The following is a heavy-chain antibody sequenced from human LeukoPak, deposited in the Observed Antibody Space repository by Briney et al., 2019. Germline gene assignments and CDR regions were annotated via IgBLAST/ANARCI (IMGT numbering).Heavy chain of an antibody. J-gene: IGHJ6*02. D-gene: IGHD3-3*01. CDR2: IYHSGST. Sequence: PSETLSLTCAVSGGSISSGGYSWSWIRQPPGKGLEWIGYIYHSGSTYYNPSLKSRVTISVDTSKNQFSLKLSSVTAADTAVYYCARESRGHEWYYYYGMDVWGQGTTVTVSS. CDR3: ARESRGHEWYYYYGMDV. CDR1: GGSISSGGYS. V-gene: IGHV4-30-2*01.